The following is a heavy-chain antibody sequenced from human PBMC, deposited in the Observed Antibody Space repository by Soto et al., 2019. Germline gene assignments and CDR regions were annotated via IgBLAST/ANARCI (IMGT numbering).Heavy chain of an antibody. D-gene: IGHD6-6*01. Sequence: GGSLRLSCAASGFTFSSYSMNWVRQAPGKGLEWVSSISSSSSYIYYADSVKGRFTISRDNAKNSLYLQMNSLRAEDTAVYYCARVRGGGNIAARPNWFDPWGQGTLVTVSS. CDR3: ARVRGGGNIAARPNWFDP. CDR1: GFTFSSYS. J-gene: IGHJ5*02. V-gene: IGHV3-21*01. CDR2: ISSSSSYI.